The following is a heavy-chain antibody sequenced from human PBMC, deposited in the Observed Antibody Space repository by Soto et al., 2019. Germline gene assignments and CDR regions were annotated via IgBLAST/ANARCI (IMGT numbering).Heavy chain of an antibody. D-gene: IGHD3-16*01. CDR3: ARVLAPWLPGGWFDP. CDR1: GYTFTSYY. CDR2: INPSGGST. Sequence: QVQLVQSGAEVKKPGASVKVSCKASGYTFTSYYMHWVRQAPGQGLEWMGIINPSGGSTSYAQKFQGRGTMTRDTSTSTVYMELSSLRSEDTAVYYCARVLAPWLPGGWFDPWGQGTLVTVSS. J-gene: IGHJ5*02. V-gene: IGHV1-46*01.